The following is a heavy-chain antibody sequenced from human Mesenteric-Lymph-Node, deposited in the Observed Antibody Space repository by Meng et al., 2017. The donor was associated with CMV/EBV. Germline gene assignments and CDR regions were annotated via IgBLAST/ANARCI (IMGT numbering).Heavy chain of an antibody. CDR1: GGPFTTSC. CDR3: ARGGAGGNDY. D-gene: IGHD1-14*01. J-gene: IGHJ4*02. V-gene: IGHV4-34*01. CDR2: VKYSSGAL. Sequence: SETLSLTCDVQGGPFTTSCWTWIRQAPGKGLEWIGEVKYSSGALNYTPSLKSRVTISVDTSKNQFSLKLSSVTAADTAVYYCARGGAGGNDYWGQGTLVTVSS.